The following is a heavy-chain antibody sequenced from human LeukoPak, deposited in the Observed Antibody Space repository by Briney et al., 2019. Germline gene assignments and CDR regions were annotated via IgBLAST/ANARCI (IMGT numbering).Heavy chain of an antibody. J-gene: IGHJ5*02. CDR1: GGSISVTNHY. D-gene: IGHD4-17*01. Sequence: PSETLSLTCTVSGGSISVTNHYWGWIRQPPGKGLEWIGSIFYTGDTYYNPSLKSRITMSVDTSKNHFSLNLNSVTASDTAVYYCARQLGAKTTVSSQGDLGSWGQGTLVTVSS. CDR3: ARQLGAKTTVSSQGDLGS. CDR2: IFYTGDT. V-gene: IGHV4-39*01.